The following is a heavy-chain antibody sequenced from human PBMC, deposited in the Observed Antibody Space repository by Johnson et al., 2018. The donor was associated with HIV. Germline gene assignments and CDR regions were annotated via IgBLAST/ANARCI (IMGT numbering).Heavy chain of an antibody. CDR3: AREMGWEDAFDI. J-gene: IGHJ3*02. V-gene: IGHV3-30-3*01. CDR1: GFTFSSYP. CDR2: ISHDGSNK. Sequence: QVQLVESGGGLVQPGGSLRLSCAASGFTFSSYPMHWVRQAPGKGLEWVAVISHDGSNKYDADSVKGRFTISRDNSKNTLYLQMNSLRAEDTAVYYCAREMGWEDAFDIWGQGTMVTVSS. D-gene: IGHD6-19*01.